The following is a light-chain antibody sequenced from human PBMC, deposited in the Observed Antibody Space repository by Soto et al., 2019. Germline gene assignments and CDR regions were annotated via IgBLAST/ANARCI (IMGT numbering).Light chain of an antibody. V-gene: IGKV3-20*01. CDR2: DAS. CDR3: QQYGSSQRT. Sequence: EILLTQSPGTLSLSRGEIATLXXRASQSVSSSYLAWYQQKSGQAPRLXLYDASNRATGIPARFSGSGSGTEFTLTISSLQSEDFAVYFCQQYGSSQRTFGQGTKVDIK. CDR1: QSVSSSY. J-gene: IGKJ1*01.